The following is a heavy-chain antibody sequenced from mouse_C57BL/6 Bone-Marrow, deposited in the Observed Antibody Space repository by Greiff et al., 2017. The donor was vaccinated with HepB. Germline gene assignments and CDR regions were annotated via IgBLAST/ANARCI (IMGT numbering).Heavy chain of an antibody. V-gene: IGHV1-55*01. J-gene: IGHJ1*03. CDR1: GYTFTSYW. CDR2: IYPGSGST. Sequence: VQLQQPGAELVKPGASVTMSCKASGYTFTSYWITWVKQRPGQGLEWIGDIYPGSGSTNYNEKFKSKATLTVDTSSSTAYMQLSSLTSEDSAVYYCADYGSIYCYFDVWGTGTTVTVSS. CDR3: ADYGSIYCYFDV. D-gene: IGHD1-1*01.